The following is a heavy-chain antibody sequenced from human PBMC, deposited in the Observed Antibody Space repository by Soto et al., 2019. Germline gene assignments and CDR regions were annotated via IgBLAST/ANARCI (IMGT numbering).Heavy chain of an antibody. D-gene: IGHD2-2*01. CDR2: ISAYNGNT. CDR1: GYTFTCYS. CDR3: ARVSPVVPAAGNNY. V-gene: IGHV1-18*04. Sequence: SVKFSCKASGYTFTCYSIRWVRQAPGQGLEWMGWISAYNGNTNYAQKLQGRVTMTTDTSTSTAYMELRSLRSDDTAVYYCARVSPVVPAAGNNYWGQGTLVTVSS. J-gene: IGHJ4*02.